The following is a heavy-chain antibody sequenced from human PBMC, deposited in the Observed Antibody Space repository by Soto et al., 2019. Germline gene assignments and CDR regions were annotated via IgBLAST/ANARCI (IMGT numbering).Heavy chain of an antibody. CDR3: AKVSRKGSAIDFDY. D-gene: IGHD3-10*01. CDR1: GYTFSNYD. CDR2: VNPNNGDT. J-gene: IGHJ4*02. V-gene: IGHV1-8*01. Sequence: QVQLVQSGAELKKPGASVKVSCKASGYTFSNYDMHWVRQATGQGPEWIGWVNPNNGDTGYAQKFQGRVTLTTDIATTTASLELTSLRSEDTAIYYCAKVSRKGSAIDFDYWGQGTLITVSS.